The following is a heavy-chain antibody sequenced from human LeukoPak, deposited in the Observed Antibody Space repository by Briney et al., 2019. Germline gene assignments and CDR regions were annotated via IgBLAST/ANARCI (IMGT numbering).Heavy chain of an antibody. Sequence: SETLSLTCTVSGGSIGSYYWSWIRQHPGKGLEWIGYIYYSGSTYYNPSLKSRVTISVDTSKNQFSLKLSSVTAADTAVYYCARASMILGAFDIWGQGTMVTVSS. V-gene: IGHV4-31*03. CDR3: ARASMILGAFDI. D-gene: IGHD3/OR15-3a*01. CDR2: IYYSGST. CDR1: GGSIGSYY. J-gene: IGHJ3*02.